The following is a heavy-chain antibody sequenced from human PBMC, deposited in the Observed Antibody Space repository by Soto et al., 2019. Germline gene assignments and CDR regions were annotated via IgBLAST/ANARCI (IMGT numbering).Heavy chain of an antibody. Sequence: QAQLVQSGAEVKKPGASVNVSCKASGYDYVTYAITWVRQRPGQGLEWMGWISTLNGNTNYAQNFQGRVTMTTDTSTRIVHLALRSLRSDDTAVYYCARRVHVWLPDYYGMDVWGQGTTVTVSS. CDR1: GYDYVTYA. J-gene: IGHJ6*02. CDR2: ISTLNGNT. D-gene: IGHD1-1*01. V-gene: IGHV1-18*01. CDR3: ARRVHVWLPDYYGMDV.